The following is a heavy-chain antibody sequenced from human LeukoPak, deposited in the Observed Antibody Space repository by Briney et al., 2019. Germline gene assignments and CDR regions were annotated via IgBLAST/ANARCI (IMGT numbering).Heavy chain of an antibody. Sequence: GGSLRLSSAASRFTSCSYEMTCVRQAPGKGLEWGSVISSSGSGKTYADSVYGRFTIYRDNAKNSLYLQMNSLGADDTAVYYCARRYYSVDYWGQGTLVTVSS. CDR1: RFTSCSYE. V-gene: IGHV3-48*03. D-gene: IGHD4-11*01. CDR2: ISSSGSGK. J-gene: IGHJ4*02. CDR3: ARRYYSVDY.